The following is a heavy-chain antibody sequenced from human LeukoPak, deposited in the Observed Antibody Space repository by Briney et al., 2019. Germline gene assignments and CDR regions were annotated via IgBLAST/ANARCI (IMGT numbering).Heavy chain of an antibody. V-gene: IGHV3-21*01. J-gene: IGHJ6*03. D-gene: IGHD1-1*01. CDR1: GFAFSSYS. Sequence: GGSLRLSCAASGFAFSSYSMNWVRQAPGKGLEWVSSISSSSSYIYYADSVKGRFTISRDNSKNTLYLQMNSLRAEDTAVYYCAKEHSNNWSSYHYMDVWGKGTTVTISS. CDR3: AKEHSNNWSSYHYMDV. CDR2: ISSSSSYI.